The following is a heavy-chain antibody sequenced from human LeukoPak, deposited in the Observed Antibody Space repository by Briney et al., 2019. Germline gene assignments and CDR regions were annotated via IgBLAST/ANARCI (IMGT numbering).Heavy chain of an antibody. CDR3: ARSSSGGGFDY. CDR1: GFTFSSYA. CDR2: ISSNGGST. J-gene: IGHJ4*02. V-gene: IGHV3-64*01. D-gene: IGHD6-6*01. Sequence: GGSLRLSCAASGFTFSSYAMHWVRQAPGKGLEYVSAISSNGGSTYYANSVKGRFTISRDNSKNTLYLQMGSLRAEDMAVYYCARSSSGGGFDYWAQGTLVTVSS.